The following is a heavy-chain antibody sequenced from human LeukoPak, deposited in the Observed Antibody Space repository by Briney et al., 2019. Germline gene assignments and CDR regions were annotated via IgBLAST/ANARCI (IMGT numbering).Heavy chain of an antibody. V-gene: IGHV1-18*01. Sequence: ASVKVSCKASGYTFTSYGISWVRQAPGQGLEWMGWISAYNGNTNYAQKLQGRVTMTTDTSTSTAYMGLRSLRSDDTAVYYCARSTPDFGVVIKDFYYYGMDVWGQGTTVTVSS. CDR2: ISAYNGNT. J-gene: IGHJ6*02. D-gene: IGHD3-3*01. CDR3: ARSTPDFGVVIKDFYYYGMDV. CDR1: GYTFTSYG.